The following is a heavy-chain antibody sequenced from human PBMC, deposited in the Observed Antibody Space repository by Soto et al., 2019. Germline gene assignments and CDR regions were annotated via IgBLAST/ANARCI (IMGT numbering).Heavy chain of an antibody. Sequence: QVQLQQSGPGLVKPSQTLSLTCAISGESVSTNSATWDWIRQSPSRGLEWLGRTYYRSKWYHDYAVYVTGRXTXNXXTANNQLSLQLNSVTPDDTAVYYCARLIGDSWLDSWGQGTLVTVSS. CDR1: GESVSTNSAT. D-gene: IGHD2-8*01. J-gene: IGHJ5*01. CDR3: ARLIGDSWLDS. CDR2: TYYRSKWYH. V-gene: IGHV6-1*01.